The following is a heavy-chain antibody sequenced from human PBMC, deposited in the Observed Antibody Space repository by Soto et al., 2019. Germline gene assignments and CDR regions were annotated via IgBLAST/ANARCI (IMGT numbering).Heavy chain of an antibody. Sequence: EIQLLESGGGLVEPGGSLTLSCAASGFTFYNYGMNWVRQAPGKGLEWVSSISGSSRRTDYADSVKGRFVISRDNSKAMVYLEMNRLRAADTAVYYCAKDFSSEGWMGLNAPSDSWGQGILVSVSS. CDR2: ISGSSRRT. D-gene: IGHD5-12*01. CDR3: AKDFSSEGWMGLNAPSDS. V-gene: IGHV3-23*01. J-gene: IGHJ4*02. CDR1: GFTFYNYG.